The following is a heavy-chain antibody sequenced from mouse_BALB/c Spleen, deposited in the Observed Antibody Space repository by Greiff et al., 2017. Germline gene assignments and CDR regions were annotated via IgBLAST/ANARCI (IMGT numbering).Heavy chain of an antibody. Sequence: EVKLMESGGGLVKPGGSLKLSCAASGFTFSSYAMSWVRQTPEKRLEWVATISSGGSYTYYPDSVKGRFTISRDNAKNTLYLQMSSLRSEDTAMYYCARPSTGLDYFDYWGQGTTLTVSS. J-gene: IGHJ2*01. CDR3: ARPSTGLDYFDY. V-gene: IGHV5-9-3*01. CDR1: GFTFSSYA. CDR2: ISSGGSYT. D-gene: IGHD4-1*02.